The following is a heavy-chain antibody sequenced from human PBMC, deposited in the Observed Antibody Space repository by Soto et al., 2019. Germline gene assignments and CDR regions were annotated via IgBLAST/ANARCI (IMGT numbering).Heavy chain of an antibody. Sequence: QLQLQESGPGLVKPSETLSLTCTVFGGSISSRSYYWGWIRQPPGKGLEWIGSIYYSGSTYYNPSLKSRVTISVDTSKNQFSLKLSSVTAADTAVYYCARQRYYDSSGYYSDYWGQGTLVTVSS. CDR1: GGSISSRSYY. CDR3: ARQRYYDSSGYYSDY. V-gene: IGHV4-39*01. D-gene: IGHD3-22*01. CDR2: IYYSGST. J-gene: IGHJ4*02.